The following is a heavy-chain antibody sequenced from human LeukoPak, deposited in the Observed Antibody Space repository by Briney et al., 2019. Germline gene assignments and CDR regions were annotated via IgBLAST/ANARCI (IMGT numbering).Heavy chain of an antibody. V-gene: IGHV1-2*02. Sequence: ASVKVSCKASGYTFTGYYMHWVRQAPGQGLEWMGWINPNSGGTSYAQKFQGRVTMTRDTSISTAYMELSRLRSDDTAVYYCATSADSSSWYRGDYWGQGTLVTVSS. D-gene: IGHD6-13*01. CDR3: ATSADSSSWYRGDY. CDR1: GYTFTGYY. CDR2: INPNSGGT. J-gene: IGHJ4*02.